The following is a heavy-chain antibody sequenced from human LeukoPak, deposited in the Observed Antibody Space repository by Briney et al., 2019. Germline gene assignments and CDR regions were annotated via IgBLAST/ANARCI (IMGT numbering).Heavy chain of an antibody. CDR2: VYTSGST. D-gene: IGHD4-23*01. Sequence: KPSETLSLTCTLSSGSLSSSYWSWIRQPAGKGLEWIGRVYTSGSTNYNPSLKSRVAMSVDTSKNQFSLDLTSVTAADAAVYYCASNRVTTEVFFPDYWGQGTLVTVSS. CDR1: SGSLSSSY. J-gene: IGHJ4*02. V-gene: IGHV4-4*07. CDR3: ASNRVTTEVFFPDY.